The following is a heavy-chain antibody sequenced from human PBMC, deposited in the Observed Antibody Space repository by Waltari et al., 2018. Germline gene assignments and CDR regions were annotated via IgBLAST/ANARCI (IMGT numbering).Heavy chain of an antibody. CDR1: GLTFSHSW. CDR2: ISMDGSIV. V-gene: IGHV3-74*02. Sequence: EVRVLESGGGLVQPGGSLRLSCAASGLTFSHSWMYWVRQSPGKGLVWVSRISMDGSIVNYADSVKGRFTISRDNAKSTLFLQMNSLRVDDTALYYCVTTGVAGFYWGQGTRVTVSS. J-gene: IGHJ4*02. CDR3: VTTGVAGFY. D-gene: IGHD6-19*01.